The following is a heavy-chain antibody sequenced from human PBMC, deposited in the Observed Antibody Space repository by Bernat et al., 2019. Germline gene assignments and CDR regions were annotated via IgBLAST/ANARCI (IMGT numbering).Heavy chain of an antibody. J-gene: IGHJ6*02. D-gene: IGHD6-13*01. CDR3: AISSSWYYYYGMDV. CDR2: IAYDGSTK. Sequence: QVQLVESGGGVVQPGRSLRLSCAASGFTFSSYGMHWVRQAPGKGLEWVAVIAYDGSTKYYADSLHGRFTISRYNSMNPLYLQLNSLKSEDTAVYYCAISSSWYYYYGMDVWGQGTTVTVSS. V-gene: IGHV3-30*03. CDR1: GFTFSSYG.